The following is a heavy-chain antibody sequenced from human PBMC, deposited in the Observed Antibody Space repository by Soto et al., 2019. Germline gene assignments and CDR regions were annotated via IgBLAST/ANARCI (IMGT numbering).Heavy chain of an antibody. CDR3: AREWFSRNNWFDP. Sequence: SETLSLTCTASDDFISSYYWTWIRQPAGKGLEWIGRIYFRGSSIVNPSLRGRVTMSIDMSKNQVSLNLRYVTAADTAVYYCAREWFSRNNWFDPWGQGTLVTVSS. J-gene: IGHJ5*02. CDR1: DDFISSYY. D-gene: IGHD3-22*01. V-gene: IGHV4-4*07. CDR2: IYFRGSS.